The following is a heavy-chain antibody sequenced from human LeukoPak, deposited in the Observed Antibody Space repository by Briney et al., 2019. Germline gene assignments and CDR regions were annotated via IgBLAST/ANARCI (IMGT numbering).Heavy chain of an antibody. D-gene: IGHD2-21*02. Sequence: GRSLRLSCAASGFTFDDYAMHWVRQAPGKGLEWVSGISWNSGSIGYADSVKGRFTISRDNAKNSLYLQMNSLRAEDTALYYCAKGLFVVVTASHFDYWGQGTLVTVSS. CDR1: GFTFDDYA. CDR3: AKGLFVVVTASHFDY. CDR2: ISWNSGSI. V-gene: IGHV3-9*01. J-gene: IGHJ4*02.